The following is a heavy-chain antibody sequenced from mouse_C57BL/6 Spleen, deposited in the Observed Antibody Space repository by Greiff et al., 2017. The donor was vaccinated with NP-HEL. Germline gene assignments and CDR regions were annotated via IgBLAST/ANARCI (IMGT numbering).Heavy chain of an antibody. CDR3: AKNNIGHWYFDV. CDR1: GFSLTSYG. J-gene: IGHJ1*03. V-gene: IGHV2-5*01. Sequence: VKLQESGPGLVQPSQSLSITCTVSGFSLTSYGVHWVRQSPGKGLEWLGVIWRGGSTDYNAAFMSRLSITKDNSKSQVFFKMNSLQADDTAIYYCAKNNIGHWYFDVWGTGTTVTVSS. CDR2: IWRGGST.